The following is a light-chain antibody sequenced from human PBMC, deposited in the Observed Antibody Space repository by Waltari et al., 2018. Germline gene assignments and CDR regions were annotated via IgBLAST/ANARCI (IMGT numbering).Light chain of an antibody. Sequence: QSAPAQPPSVTGAPGQSVTISCTGTNNDVGAYKYVSWYQQHPGKVPKLIIYGVSLRPSGFSDRFSGSKSGNTASLTISGLQAEDEADYYCCSYTTTSALLFGGGTRLTVL. CDR2: GVS. CDR3: CSYTTTSALL. V-gene: IGLV2-14*03. CDR1: NNDVGAYKY. J-gene: IGLJ2*01.